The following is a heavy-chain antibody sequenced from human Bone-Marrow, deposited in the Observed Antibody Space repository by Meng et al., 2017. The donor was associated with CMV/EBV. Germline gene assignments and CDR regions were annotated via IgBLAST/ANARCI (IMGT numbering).Heavy chain of an antibody. CDR2: IYSGGSST. D-gene: IGHD6-19*01. V-gene: IGHV3-23*03. Sequence: GESLKISCAASEFIFDDYAMHWVRQAPGKGLEWVSVIYSGGSSTYYADSVKGRFTISRDNSKNTLYLQMNSLRAEDTAVYYCAKGSSGRYRWGQGTLVTVSS. CDR1: EFIFDDYA. CDR3: AKGSSGRYR. J-gene: IGHJ5*02.